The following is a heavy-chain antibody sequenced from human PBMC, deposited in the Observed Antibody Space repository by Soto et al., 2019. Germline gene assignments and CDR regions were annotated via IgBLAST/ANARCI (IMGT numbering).Heavy chain of an antibody. D-gene: IGHD3-3*01. CDR2: MNPNSGNT. V-gene: IGHV1-8*01. Sequence: GASVKVSCKASGYTFTSYDINWVRQATGQGLEWMGWMNPNSGNTGYAQKFQGRVTMTRNTSISTAYMELSSLRSEDTAVYYCARGRFSPSTIFGVVIIRYYYYYMDVWGKGTTVTVSS. J-gene: IGHJ6*03. CDR1: GYTFTSYD. CDR3: ARGRFSPSTIFGVVIIRYYYYYMDV.